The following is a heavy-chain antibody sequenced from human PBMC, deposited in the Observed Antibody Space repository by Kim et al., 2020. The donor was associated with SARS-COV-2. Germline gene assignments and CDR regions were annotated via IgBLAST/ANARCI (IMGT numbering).Heavy chain of an antibody. J-gene: IGHJ4*02. CDR2: IKSKTDGGTT. D-gene: IGHD6-13*01. CDR1: GFTFSNAW. CDR3: TTDPPYSSSWYYFDY. V-gene: IGHV3-15*01. Sequence: GGSLRLSCAASGFTFSNAWMSWVRQAPGKGLEWVGRIKSKTDGGTTDYAAPVKGRFTISRDDSKNTLYLQMNSRKAEDTAVYYCTTDPPYSSSWYYFDYWGQGTLVTVSS.